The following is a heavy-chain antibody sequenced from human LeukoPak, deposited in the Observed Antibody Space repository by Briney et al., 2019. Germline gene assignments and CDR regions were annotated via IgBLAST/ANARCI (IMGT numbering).Heavy chain of an antibody. Sequence: SETLSLTCTVSGASIRSYYWSWIRQPPGKGLEWIGCIYYSGSINYNPSLKSRVTISIDTSKNQFSLKLSSVTAADTAVYYCARGNYYDSSGYPPFDIWGQGTMVTVSS. J-gene: IGHJ3*02. V-gene: IGHV4-59*08. CDR2: IYYSGSI. D-gene: IGHD3-22*01. CDR1: GASIRSYY. CDR3: ARGNYYDSSGYPPFDI.